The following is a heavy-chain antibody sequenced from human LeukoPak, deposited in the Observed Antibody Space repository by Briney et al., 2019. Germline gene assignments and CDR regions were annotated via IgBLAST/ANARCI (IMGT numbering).Heavy chain of an antibody. CDR3: ARDGGSASYYFDF. D-gene: IGHD3-10*01. CDR2: ISGYNGKT. Sequence: ASVKVSCKASGYTFTNYGISWVRQAPGQGLEWMGWISGYNGKTNYAQKVQGRVTMTTDTSTSTAYMELRSLRSDATAVYYCARDGGSASYYFDFWGQGTLVTVSS. CDR1: GYTFTNYG. J-gene: IGHJ4*02. V-gene: IGHV1-18*01.